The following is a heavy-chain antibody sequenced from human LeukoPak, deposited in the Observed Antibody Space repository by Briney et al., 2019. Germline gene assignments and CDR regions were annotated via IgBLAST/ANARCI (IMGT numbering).Heavy chain of an antibody. CDR1: GGTFSSYA. J-gene: IGHJ3*02. V-gene: IGHV1-69*01. CDR3: ARIDYGGNSAFDI. CDR2: ITPIFGTA. Sequence: SVKVSCKASGGTFSSYAISWVRQAPGQGLEWMGGITPIFGTANYAQKFQGRVTITADESTSTAYMELSSLRSEDTAVYYCARIDYGGNSAFDIWGQGTMVTVSS. D-gene: IGHD4-23*01.